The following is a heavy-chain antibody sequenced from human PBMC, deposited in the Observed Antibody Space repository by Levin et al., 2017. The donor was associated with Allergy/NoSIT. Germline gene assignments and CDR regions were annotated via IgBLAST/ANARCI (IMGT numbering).Heavy chain of an antibody. CDR3: AKPNSDYEWID. Sequence: GGSLRLSCAASGFTFSNYAMSWVRQAPGKGLEWVSSFGGNSGNTYYADSVKGRFTISRDTSKNTLFLQMNSLRADDTAIYYCAKPNSDYEWIDWGQGTLVTVSS. CDR2: FGGNSGNT. D-gene: IGHD5-12*01. V-gene: IGHV3-23*01. CDR1: GFTFSNYA. J-gene: IGHJ4*02.